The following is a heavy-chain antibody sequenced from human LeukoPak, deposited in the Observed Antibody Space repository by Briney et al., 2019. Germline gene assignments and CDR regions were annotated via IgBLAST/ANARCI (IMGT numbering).Heavy chain of an antibody. V-gene: IGHV3-23*01. D-gene: IGHD2-2*01. CDR1: GFTFSSYA. CDR2: ISGSGGST. J-gene: IGHJ5*02. Sequence: GGSLRLSCAASGFTFSSYAMSWVRQAPGKGLEWVSAISGSGGSTYYADSVKGRFTISRDNSKNTLYLQMNSLRAEDTAVYYCAKGGYCSRTSCYGDWFDPWAQGTLVTVSS. CDR3: AKGGYCSRTSCYGDWFDP.